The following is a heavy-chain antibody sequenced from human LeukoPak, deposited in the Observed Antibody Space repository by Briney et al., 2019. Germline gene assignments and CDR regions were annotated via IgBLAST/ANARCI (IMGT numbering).Heavy chain of an antibody. CDR1: GGSISSSNW. CDR2: IYHSGST. Sequence: SGTLSLTCAVSGGSISSSNWWSWVRQPPGKGLEWIGEIYHSGSTNYNPSLKSRVTISVDKSKNQFSLKLSSVTAADTAVYYCARAGVEMATIGQYYFDYWGQGTLVTVSS. D-gene: IGHD5-24*01. CDR3: ARAGVEMATIGQYYFDY. J-gene: IGHJ4*02. V-gene: IGHV4-4*02.